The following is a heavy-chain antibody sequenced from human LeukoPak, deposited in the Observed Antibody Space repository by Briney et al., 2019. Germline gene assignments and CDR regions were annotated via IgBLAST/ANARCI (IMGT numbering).Heavy chain of an antibody. J-gene: IGHJ4*02. CDR3: ARGYSSASWSLFDY. CDR1: GFTFTSYA. Sequence: GGSLRLSCAASGFTFTSYAMSWVRQAPGKGLEWVSPISGSGGSTYYAHSVQGRFTISRDNSKNTLYLQMKSLKAEDTAVYYCARGYSSASWSLFDYWGQGTLVTVSS. CDR2: ISGSGGST. D-gene: IGHD6-6*01. V-gene: IGHV3-23*01.